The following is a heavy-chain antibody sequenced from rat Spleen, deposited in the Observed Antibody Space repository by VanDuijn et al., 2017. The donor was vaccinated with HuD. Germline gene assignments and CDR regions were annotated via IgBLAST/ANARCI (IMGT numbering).Heavy chain of an antibody. CDR2: VSSDGINT. CDR1: GFTFSRYW. D-gene: IGHD1-12*02. V-gene: IGHV5-58*01. CDR3: TSHYDGTYPFTY. Sequence: EVQLVETGGGLVQPGKSLKLSCVASGFTFSRYWMYWVRQAPGKGLEWVSSVSSDGINTYYPDSIKGRFTISRDNAENIVYLQMNSLKCEDTATYYCTSHYDGTYPFTYWGQGTLVTVSS. J-gene: IGHJ3*01.